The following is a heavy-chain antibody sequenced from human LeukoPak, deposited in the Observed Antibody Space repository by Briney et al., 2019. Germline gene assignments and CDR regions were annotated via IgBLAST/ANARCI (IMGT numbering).Heavy chain of an antibody. Sequence: GGSLRLSCAASGFTVSSNYMSWVRQAPGKGLEWVSVIYSGGSTYYADSVKGRFTISRDNSKNTLYLQMNSLRAEDTAVYYCAKSNWNPGYYYYYMDVWGKGTTVTVSS. V-gene: IGHV3-66*01. CDR1: GFTVSSNY. CDR2: IYSGGST. CDR3: AKSNWNPGYYYYYMDV. D-gene: IGHD1-20*01. J-gene: IGHJ6*03.